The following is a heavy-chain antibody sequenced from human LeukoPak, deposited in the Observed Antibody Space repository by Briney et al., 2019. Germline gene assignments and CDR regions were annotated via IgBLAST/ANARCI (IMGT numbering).Heavy chain of an antibody. D-gene: IGHD2-21*02. CDR1: GGSINGNY. V-gene: IGHV4-59*01. CDR2: IYYGGTT. Sequence: SETLSLTCSVSGGSINGNYWTWIRQSPGKGLEWIGNIYYGGTTNYNPSLESRLTMSIDTSASHFSLTLRSVTAADTAVYYCARVFRGAVTANWSDLWGQGTLVSVSS. CDR3: ARVFRGAVTANWSDL. J-gene: IGHJ5*02.